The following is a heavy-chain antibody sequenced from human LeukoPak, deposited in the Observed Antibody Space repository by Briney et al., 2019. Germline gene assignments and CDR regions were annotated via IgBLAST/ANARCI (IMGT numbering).Heavy chain of an antibody. CDR3: AKPPYDSSGYSTFDY. V-gene: IGHV3-30*02. CDR2: IRYDGSNK. CDR1: GFTFSSYG. D-gene: IGHD3-22*01. Sequence: GGSLRLSCAASGFTFSSYGMHWVRQAPGKGLEWVAFIRYDGSNKYYADSVKGRFTISRDNSKNTLYLQMNSLRAEGTAVYYCAKPPYDSSGYSTFDYWGQGTLVTVSS. J-gene: IGHJ4*02.